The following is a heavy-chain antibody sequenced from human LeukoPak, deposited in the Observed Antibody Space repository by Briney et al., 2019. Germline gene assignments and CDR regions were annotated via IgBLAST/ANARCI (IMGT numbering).Heavy chain of an antibody. CDR2: ISSSGSTI. V-gene: IGHV3-48*03. D-gene: IGHD3-22*01. CDR3: ARDMYYYDSSGYYYGGYAFDI. Sequence: GGSLRLSCAASGFTFSSYEMNWVRQAPGKGLEWVSYISSSGSTIYYADSVKGRFTISRDNAKNSLYLQMNSLRAEDTAVYYCARDMYYYDSSGYYYGGYAFDIWGQGTMVTVSS. J-gene: IGHJ3*02. CDR1: GFTFSSYE.